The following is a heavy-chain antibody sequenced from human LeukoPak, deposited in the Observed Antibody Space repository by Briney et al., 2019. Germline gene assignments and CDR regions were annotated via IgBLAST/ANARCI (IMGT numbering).Heavy chain of an antibody. Sequence: GGSLRLSCAASGFTFSGYGIHWVRQAPGKGLEWVAFIRSDGSVKYYADSVRGRFTISRDNSKNTLYLQINSLRAEDTAVYYCAKDEAAAGVDFDYWGQGTLVTVSS. D-gene: IGHD6-13*01. J-gene: IGHJ4*02. CDR1: GFTFSGYG. CDR3: AKDEAAAGVDFDY. CDR2: IRSDGSVK. V-gene: IGHV3-30*02.